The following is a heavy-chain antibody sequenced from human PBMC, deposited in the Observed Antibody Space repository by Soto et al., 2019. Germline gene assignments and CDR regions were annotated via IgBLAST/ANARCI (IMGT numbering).Heavy chain of an antibody. CDR3: ARGCYDSSGYSPSSYFDY. D-gene: IGHD3-22*01. Sequence: WWSLRLSCAASVFTFSSYGMHWIRQAPGKGLEWVAVIWYDGSNKYYADSVKGRFTISRDNSKNTLYLQMNSLRAEDTAVYYCARGCYDSSGYSPSSYFDYWGQGTLVTVPQ. V-gene: IGHV3-33*01. CDR2: IWYDGSNK. CDR1: VFTFSSYG. J-gene: IGHJ4*02.